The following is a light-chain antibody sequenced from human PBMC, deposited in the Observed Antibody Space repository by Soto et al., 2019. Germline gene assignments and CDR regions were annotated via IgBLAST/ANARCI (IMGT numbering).Light chain of an antibody. CDR1: QAISTW. CDR2: TAY. Sequence: DIKMTQSPSFVSASVGDRVTITCRASQAISTWLAWYQQKPGRAPNLLIYTAYSLQSGVPSRISGSGSGTDFTLTISSLQPEDCATYYCQQANSFPYTFGQGTKLEIK. CDR3: QQANSFPYT. V-gene: IGKV1-12*01. J-gene: IGKJ2*01.